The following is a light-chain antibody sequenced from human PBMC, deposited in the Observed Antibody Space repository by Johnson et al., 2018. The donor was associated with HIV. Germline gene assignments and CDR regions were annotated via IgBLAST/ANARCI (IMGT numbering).Light chain of an antibody. V-gene: IGLV1-51*01. J-gene: IGLJ1*01. CDR3: GTWDSSLSVYV. Sequence: QSVLTQPPSVSAAPGQKVTISCSGSTSKIGNNYVSWYQHLPGAAPKLLIYDSNKRPSGIPDRFSGSKSGTSATLGITGLQTEDEADYFCGTWDSSLSVYVFGTGTKVTVL. CDR1: TSKIGNNY. CDR2: DSN.